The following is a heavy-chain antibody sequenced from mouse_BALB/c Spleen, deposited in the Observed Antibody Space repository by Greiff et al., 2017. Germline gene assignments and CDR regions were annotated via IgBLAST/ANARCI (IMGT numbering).Heavy chain of an antibody. J-gene: IGHJ2*01. Sequence: VQLKESGPGLVKPSQSLSLTCTVTGYSITSDYAWNWIRQFPGNKLEWMGYISYSGSTSYNPSLKSRISITRDTSKNQFFLQLNSVTTEDTATYYCARSWVRGNYFDYWGQGTTLTVSS. CDR2: ISYSGST. CDR1: GYSITSDYA. CDR3: ARSWVRGNYFDY. V-gene: IGHV3-2*02. D-gene: IGHD3-2*02.